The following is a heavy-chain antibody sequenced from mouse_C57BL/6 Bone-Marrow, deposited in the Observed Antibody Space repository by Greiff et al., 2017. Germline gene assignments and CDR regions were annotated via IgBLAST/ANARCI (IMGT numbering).Heavy chain of an antibody. CDR1: GYTFTDYY. Sequence: EVQLQQSGPELVKPGASVKISCKASGYTFTDYYMNWVKQSHGKSLEWIGDINPNNGGTSYNQKFKGKATLTVDKSSSTAYMELRSLTSGDSAVYYCARGWNYGSSYGYWGQGTTLTVSS. CDR3: ARGWNYGSSYGY. V-gene: IGHV1-26*01. CDR2: INPNNGGT. J-gene: IGHJ2*01. D-gene: IGHD1-1*01.